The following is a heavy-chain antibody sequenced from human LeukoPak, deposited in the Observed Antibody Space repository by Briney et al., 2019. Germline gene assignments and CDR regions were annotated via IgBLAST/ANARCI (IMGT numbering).Heavy chain of an antibody. J-gene: IGHJ3*02. CDR1: GGSISTFY. CDR3: ARGHSGYDFDAFDI. V-gene: IGHV4-59*01. D-gene: IGHD5-12*01. CDR2: ISYSGST. Sequence: SETLSLTYTVSGGSISTFYRSWIRQPPGQGLEWIGYISYSGSTNYNPSLKSRVTISVDRTKSQFSLRLSSVTAADTAVYYCARGHSGYDFDAFDIWGQGTLVTVSS.